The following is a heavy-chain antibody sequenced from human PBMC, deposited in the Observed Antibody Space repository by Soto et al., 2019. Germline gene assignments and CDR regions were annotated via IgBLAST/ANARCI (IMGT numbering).Heavy chain of an antibody. J-gene: IGHJ6*02. CDR3: ARPSETIAAAGTSQSYYYYYGMDV. CDR1: GGTFSSYA. D-gene: IGHD6-13*01. V-gene: IGHV1-69*13. Sequence: ASVKVSCKASGGTFSSYAISWVRQAPGQGLEWMGGIIPIFGTANYAQKFQGRVTITADESTSTAYMELSSLRSEDTAVYYCARPSETIAAAGTSQSYYYYYGMDVWGQGTTVTVSS. CDR2: IIPIFGTA.